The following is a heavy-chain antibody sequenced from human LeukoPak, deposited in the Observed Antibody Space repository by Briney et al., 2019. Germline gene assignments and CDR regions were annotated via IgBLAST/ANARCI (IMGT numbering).Heavy chain of an antibody. CDR1: GGSISSGGYY. CDR3: ARGSNSFSY. J-gene: IGHJ4*02. Sequence: SETLSLTCTVSGGSISSGGYYWNWIRQHPGKGLEWIGYIYYSGSTYYNPSLKSRVTISVDTSKNQLSLKLSSVTAADTAVYYCARGSNSFSYWGQGTLVTVSS. V-gene: IGHV4-31*03. D-gene: IGHD2-2*01. CDR2: IYYSGST.